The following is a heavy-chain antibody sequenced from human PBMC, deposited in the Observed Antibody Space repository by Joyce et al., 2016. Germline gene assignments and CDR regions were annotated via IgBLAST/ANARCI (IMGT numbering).Heavy chain of an antibody. V-gene: IGHV4-39*01. CDR1: GGSISTNNSY. Sequence: HLQMQESGPGLVKPSETLSLNCTVSGGSISTNNSYWGWVRHRPGKGLAWIGSIYYGGNTFYSPSLRDRVTISVDTSRNRFSLKLTSVTAADTALYYCARHPLSWSHGGDYFDYWGRGTLVAVSS. J-gene: IGHJ4*02. CDR3: ARHPLSWSHGGDYFDY. CDR2: IYYGGNT. D-gene: IGHD6-13*01.